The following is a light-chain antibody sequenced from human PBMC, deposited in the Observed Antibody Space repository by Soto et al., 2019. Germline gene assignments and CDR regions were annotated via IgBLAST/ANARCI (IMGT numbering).Light chain of an antibody. V-gene: IGLV1-44*01. CDR3: AAWDASLNGPV. Sequence: LSQPPSASGTPGQRVIISCSGSNSNIGRNTVNWYQLLPGTAPKLLIYTNNQRPSGVPDRFSASKSGTSASLAISGLQSEDEADYYCAAWDASLNGPVFGGGTQLTVL. CDR2: TNN. J-gene: IGLJ2*01. CDR1: NSNIGRNT.